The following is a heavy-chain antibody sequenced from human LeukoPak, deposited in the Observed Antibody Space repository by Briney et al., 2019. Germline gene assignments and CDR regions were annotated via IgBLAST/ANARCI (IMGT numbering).Heavy chain of an antibody. CDR2: FYYTGST. CDR1: GGSITSGDYY. CDR3: ARVVLTAMVRGVKEPNFDY. J-gene: IGHJ4*02. Sequence: PSETLSLTCAVSGGSITSGDYYWGWIRQPPGKGLEWIGNFYYTGSTYYNPSLKGRVTISRDTSKNQFSLKLSSVTAADTAVYYCARVVLTAMVRGVKEPNFDYWGQGTLVTVSS. V-gene: IGHV4-39*07. D-gene: IGHD3-10*01.